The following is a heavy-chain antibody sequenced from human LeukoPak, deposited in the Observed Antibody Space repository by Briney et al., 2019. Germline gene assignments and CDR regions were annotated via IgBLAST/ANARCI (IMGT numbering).Heavy chain of an antibody. CDR1: GFTFSSYA. V-gene: IGHV3-23*01. D-gene: IGHD3-22*01. J-gene: IGHJ4*02. CDR2: ISGSGGST. Sequence: GGSLRLSCAASGFTFSSYAMSWVRQAPGKGLEWVSAISGSGGSTYYADSVKGRFTISRDNSKNTLYLQMSSLRAEDTAVYYCAKDSYDRSGWSPPKRPVFDYWGQGTLVTVSS. CDR3: AKDSYDRSGWSPPKRPVFDY.